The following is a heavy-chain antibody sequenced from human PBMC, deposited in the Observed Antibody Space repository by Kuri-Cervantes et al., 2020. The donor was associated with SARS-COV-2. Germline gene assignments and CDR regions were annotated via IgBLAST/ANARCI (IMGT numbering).Heavy chain of an antibody. D-gene: IGHD2-2*02. CDR1: GFTFSSYA. V-gene: IGHV3-23*01. CDR2: ISGSGGST. J-gene: IGHJ6*02. CDR3: AKGEYQLLYGGISGYYYGMDV. Sequence: GESLKISRAASGFTFSSYAMSWVRQAPGKGLEWVSAISGSGGSTYYADSVKGRFTISRDNSKNTLYLQMNSLRAEDTAVYYCAKGEYQLLYGGISGYYYGMDVWGQGTTVTVSS.